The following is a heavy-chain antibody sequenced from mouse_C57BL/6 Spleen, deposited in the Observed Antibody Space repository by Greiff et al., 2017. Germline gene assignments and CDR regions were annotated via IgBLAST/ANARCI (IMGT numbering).Heavy chain of an antibody. D-gene: IGHD2-5*01. CDR3: AREAYYSNYEGTDYAMDY. V-gene: IGHV5-16*01. J-gene: IGHJ4*01. Sequence: EVQRVESEGGLVQPGSSMKLSCTASGFTFSDYYMAWVRQVPEKGLEWVANINYDGSSTYYLDSLKSRFIISRDNAKNILYLQMSSLKSEDTATYYCAREAYYSNYEGTDYAMDYWGQGTSVTVSS. CDR1: GFTFSDYY. CDR2: INYDGSST.